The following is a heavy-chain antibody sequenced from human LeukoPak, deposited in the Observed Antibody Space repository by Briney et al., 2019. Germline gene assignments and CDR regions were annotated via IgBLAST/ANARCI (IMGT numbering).Heavy chain of an antibody. Sequence: GGSLRLSCAASGFTFNKYGLSWVRQAPGKGLEWVSGISNGGRSTYYADSVKGRFTISRDNAKNTLYLQMNSLRAEDTAVYYCARGPMVRTNLFDYWGQGTLVTVSS. J-gene: IGHJ4*02. D-gene: IGHD3-10*01. CDR1: GFTFNKYG. CDR2: ISNGGRST. CDR3: ARGPMVRTNLFDY. V-gene: IGHV3-23*01.